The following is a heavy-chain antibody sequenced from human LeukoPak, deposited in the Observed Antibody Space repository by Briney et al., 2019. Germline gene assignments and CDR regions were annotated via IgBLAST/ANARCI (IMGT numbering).Heavy chain of an antibody. CDR3: ARDYGDYVDYYGMDV. CDR2: IYYSGST. V-gene: IGHV4-39*01. J-gene: IGHJ6*02. CDR1: GGSISSSSYY. Sequence: SETLSLTCTVSGGSISSSSYYWGWIRQPPGKGLEWIGSIYYSGSTYYNPSLKSRVTISVDTSKNQFSLKLNSVTAADTAVYYCARDYGDYVDYYGMDVWAKGPRSPSP. D-gene: IGHD4-17*01.